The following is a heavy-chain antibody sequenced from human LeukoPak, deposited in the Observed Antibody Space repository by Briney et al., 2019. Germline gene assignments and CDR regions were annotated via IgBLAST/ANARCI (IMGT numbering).Heavy chain of an antibody. CDR2: IRSKAYGGTT. D-gene: IGHD5-12*01. Sequence: GGSLRLSCTASGFTFGGYAMSWVRQAPGKGLEWVGFIRSKAYGGTTEYAASVNGRFTISRDDSKSIAYLQMNSLKTEDTAVYYCTRGGGYESFDPWGQGTLVTVSS. CDR3: TRGGGYESFDP. J-gene: IGHJ5*02. CDR1: GFTFGGYA. V-gene: IGHV3-49*04.